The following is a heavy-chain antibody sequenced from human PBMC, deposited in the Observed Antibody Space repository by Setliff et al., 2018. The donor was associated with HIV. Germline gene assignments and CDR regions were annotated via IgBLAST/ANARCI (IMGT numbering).Heavy chain of an antibody. J-gene: IGHJ6*03. CDR2: IYYSGST. CDR1: GGSISSGGYY. Sequence: PSETLSLTCTVSGGSISSGGYYWSWIRQPPGKGLEWIGYIYYSGSTNYNPSLKSRVTISVDTSKNQFSLKLSSVTAADTAVYYCARVGVDVVRHYYYYMDVWGKGTTVTVSS. V-gene: IGHV4-61*08. CDR3: ARVGVDVVRHYYYYMDV. D-gene: IGHD3-10*01.